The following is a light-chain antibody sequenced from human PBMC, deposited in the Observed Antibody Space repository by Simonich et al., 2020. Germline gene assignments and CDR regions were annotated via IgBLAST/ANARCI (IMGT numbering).Light chain of an antibody. CDR3: SSYTSSSTWV. J-gene: IGLJ3*02. CDR1: SSDVGGYNY. V-gene: IGLV2-14*03. CDR2: DVS. Sequence: QSALTQPASVSGSPGQSITISCTGTSSDVGGYNYVSWYQQHPGKAPKLIIYDVSNRPSGVFNRFSGSESGNTASLTISGLQAEDEADYYCSSYTSSSTWVFGGGTKLTVL.